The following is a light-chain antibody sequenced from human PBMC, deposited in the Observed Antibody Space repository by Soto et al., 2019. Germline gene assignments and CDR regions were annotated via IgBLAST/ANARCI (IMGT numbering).Light chain of an antibody. CDR2: EVT. CDR3: NSYAGSDNWV. Sequence: QSALTQPPSASGSPGQSVTISCTGTSSDVGGYNSVSWYQQHPGKAPKLMIHEVTKRPSGVPDRFSGSKSGNTASLTVSGLQAEDEADYYCNSYAGSDNWVFGGGTQLTVL. V-gene: IGLV2-8*01. CDR1: SSDVGGYNS. J-gene: IGLJ3*02.